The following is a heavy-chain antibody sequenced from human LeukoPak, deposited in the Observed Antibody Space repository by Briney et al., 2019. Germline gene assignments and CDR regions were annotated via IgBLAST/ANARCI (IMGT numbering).Heavy chain of an antibody. J-gene: IGHJ3*02. CDR2: IYPGDSDT. V-gene: IGHV5-51*01. CDR3: ARQYYYDSSGYYDAFDI. CDR1: GYSFSNFW. D-gene: IGHD3-22*01. Sequence: GESLKISCKASGYSFSNFWIGWVRQMPGKGLEWMGIIYPGDSDTRYSPSFQGQVTISADKSISTAYLQWSGLKASDTAMYYCARQYYYDSSGYYDAFDIWGQGTMVTVSS.